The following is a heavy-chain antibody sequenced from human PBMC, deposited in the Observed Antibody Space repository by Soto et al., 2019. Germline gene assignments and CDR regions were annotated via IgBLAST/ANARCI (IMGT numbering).Heavy chain of an antibody. Sequence: ASVKVSCKVSGYTLTGLSMRWVRQAPGKGLEWMGGFDPEDGETIYAQKFQGRVTMTEDTSTDTAYMELSSLRSEDTAVYYCATGLAARGYYFDYWGQGTLVTVSS. V-gene: IGHV1-24*01. CDR2: FDPEDGET. D-gene: IGHD6-13*01. CDR1: GYTLTGLS. J-gene: IGHJ4*02. CDR3: ATGLAARGYYFDY.